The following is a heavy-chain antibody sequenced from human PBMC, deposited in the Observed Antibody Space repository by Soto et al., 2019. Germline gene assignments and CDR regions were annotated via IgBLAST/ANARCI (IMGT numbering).Heavy chain of an antibody. V-gene: IGHV3-23*01. CDR3: AKDLARGYYFDY. J-gene: IGHJ4*02. Sequence: AGGSLRLSCAASGFTFSSYAMSWVRQAPGKGLEWVSAISGSGGSTYYADSVKGRFTISRDNSKNTLYLQMNSLRAEDTAVYYCAKDLARGYYFDYWGQGTLVTVSS. CDR1: GFTFSSYA. CDR2: ISGSGGST.